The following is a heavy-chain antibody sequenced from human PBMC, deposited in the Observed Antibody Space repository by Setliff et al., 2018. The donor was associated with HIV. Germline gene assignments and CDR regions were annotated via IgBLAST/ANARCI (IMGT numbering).Heavy chain of an antibody. Sequence: SCKASGFTFTNSAVQWVRQAPGKGLEWVSGISGSGDSTFYAHSVKGRFTISRDNSRDTLYLEMNNLRAEDTALYYCAKDYTPTFWEYNWFDVWGQGTQVTAPQ. CDR3: AKDYTPTFWEYNWFDV. J-gene: IGHJ5*02. V-gene: IGHV3-23*01. CDR2: ISGSGDST. D-gene: IGHD3-16*01. CDR1: GFTFTNSA.